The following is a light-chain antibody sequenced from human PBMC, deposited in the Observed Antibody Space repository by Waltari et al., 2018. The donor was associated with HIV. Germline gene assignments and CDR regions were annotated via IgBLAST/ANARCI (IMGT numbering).Light chain of an antibody. CDR3: QQSYSTLFT. CDR2: AAS. J-gene: IGKJ3*01. Sequence: DIQMTQSPSSLSASVGDRVTITCRASQSISSSLNWYQQKPGKAPKLLIYAASSLQSGVPSRFSGSASGTDFNLTISSLQPEDFATYYCQQSYSTLFTFGPGTKVDIK. V-gene: IGKV1-39*01. CDR1: QSISSS.